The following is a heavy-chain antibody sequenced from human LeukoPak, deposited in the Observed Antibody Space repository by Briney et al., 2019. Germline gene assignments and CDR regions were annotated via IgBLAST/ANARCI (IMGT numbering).Heavy chain of an antibody. V-gene: IGHV3-23*01. CDR3: AKLDVGGAFDI. CDR2: ISGSGGST. Sequence: GGSLRLSCVVSGFTFSGYAMSWVRQAPGKGLEWVSAISGSGGSTYYADSVKGRFTISRDNSKNTLYLQMNSLRAEDTAVYYCAKLDVGGAFDIWGQGTMVTVSS. J-gene: IGHJ3*02. CDR1: GFTFSGYA. D-gene: IGHD3-16*01.